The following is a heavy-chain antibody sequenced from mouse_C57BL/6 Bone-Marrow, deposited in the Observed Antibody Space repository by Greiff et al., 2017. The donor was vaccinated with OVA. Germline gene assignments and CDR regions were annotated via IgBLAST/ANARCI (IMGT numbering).Heavy chain of an antibody. CDR3: ARYDYEFAY. Sequence: VHLVESGAELVRPGTSVKVSCKASGYAFTNYLIEWVKQRPGQGLEWIGVINPGSGGTNYNEKFKGKATLTADKSSSTAYMQLSSLTSEDSAVYFCARYDYEFAYWGQGTLFTVSA. D-gene: IGHD2-4*01. V-gene: IGHV1-54*01. CDR2: INPGSGGT. CDR1: GYAFTNYL. J-gene: IGHJ3*01.